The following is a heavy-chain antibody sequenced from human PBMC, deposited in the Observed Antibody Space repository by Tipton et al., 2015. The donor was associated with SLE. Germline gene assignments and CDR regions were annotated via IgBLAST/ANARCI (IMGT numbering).Heavy chain of an antibody. D-gene: IGHD5-12*01. CDR1: GVSMTSHY. CDR3: ASHDIVVQN. CDR2: IYHSGST. V-gene: IGHV4-59*11. J-gene: IGHJ4*02. Sequence: LRLSCTVSGVSMTSHYWSWIRQPPGKGLEWIGSIYHSGSTYYNPSLKSRVTISVDTSKNQFSLKLSSVTAADTAVYYCASHDIVVQNWGQGTLVTVSS.